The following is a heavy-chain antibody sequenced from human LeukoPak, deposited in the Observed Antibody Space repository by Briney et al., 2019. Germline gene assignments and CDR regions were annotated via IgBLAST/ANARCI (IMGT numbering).Heavy chain of an antibody. CDR3: ATANSGYDFWSGPDY. Sequence: ASVKVSCKVSGYTLTELSMHWVRQAPGKGLEGMGGFDPEDGETIYAQKFQGRVTMTEDTSTDTAYMGLSSLRSEDTAVYYCATANSGYDFWSGPDYWGQGTLVTVSS. CDR1: GYTLTELS. CDR2: FDPEDGET. D-gene: IGHD3-3*01. V-gene: IGHV1-24*01. J-gene: IGHJ4*02.